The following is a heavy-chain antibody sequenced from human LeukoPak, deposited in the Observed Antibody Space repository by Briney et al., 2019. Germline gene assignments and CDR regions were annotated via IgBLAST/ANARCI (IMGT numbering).Heavy chain of an antibody. V-gene: IGHV3-21*04. CDR2: ISSSSSYI. J-gene: IGHJ3*02. CDR3: ARCCSVTVATELMGDAFDI. Sequence: PGGSLRLSCAASGFTFSSYSMNWVRQAPGKGLEWVSSISSSSSYIYYADSVKGRFTISRDNAKNSLYLQMNSLRAEDTAVYYCARCCSVTVATELMGDAFDIWGQGTMVTVSS. CDR1: GFTFSSYS. D-gene: IGHD4-11*01.